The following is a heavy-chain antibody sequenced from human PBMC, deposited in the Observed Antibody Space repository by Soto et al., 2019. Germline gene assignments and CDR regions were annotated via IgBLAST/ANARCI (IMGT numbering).Heavy chain of an antibody. J-gene: IGHJ4*02. CDR3: ARALVVVTAPDY. D-gene: IGHD2-21*02. CDR1: GYTFTSYA. Sequence: QVQLVQSGAEEKKPGASVKVSCKASGYTFTSYAMHWVRQAPGQRLEWMGWINAGNGNTKYSQKFQGRVTITRDTSASTAYMELSSLRSEDTAVYYWARALVVVTAPDYWGQGTLVTVSS. V-gene: IGHV1-3*05. CDR2: INAGNGNT.